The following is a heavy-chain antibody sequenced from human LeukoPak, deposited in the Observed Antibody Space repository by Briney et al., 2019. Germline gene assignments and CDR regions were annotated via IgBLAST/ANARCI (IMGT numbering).Heavy chain of an antibody. J-gene: IGHJ4*02. CDR1: GGSISSSSYY. D-gene: IGHD6-13*01. CDR2: IYYSGST. CDR3: ARGGGSSWSCASYFDY. V-gene: IGHV4-39*07. Sequence: SETLSLTCTVSGGSISSSSYYWGWIRQPPGKGLEWIGSIYYSGSTNYNPSLKSRVTISVDTSKNQFSLKLSFVTAADTAVYYCARGGGSSWSCASYFDYWGQGTLVTVSS.